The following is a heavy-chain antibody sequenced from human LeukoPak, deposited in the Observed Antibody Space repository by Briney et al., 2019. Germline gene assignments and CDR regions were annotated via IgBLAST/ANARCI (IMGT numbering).Heavy chain of an antibody. CDR1: GGSISSSSYY. D-gene: IGHD6-13*01. Sequence: SETLSLTCTVSGGSISSSSYYWGWIRQPPGKGLEWIGSIYYSGSTYYNPSLKSRVTISVDTSKNQFSLKLSSVTAADTAVYYCARLRPELYSSSWYPTTTPYYFDYWGQGTLVTVFS. CDR3: ARLRPELYSSSWYPTTTPYYFDY. J-gene: IGHJ4*02. V-gene: IGHV4-39*01. CDR2: IYYSGST.